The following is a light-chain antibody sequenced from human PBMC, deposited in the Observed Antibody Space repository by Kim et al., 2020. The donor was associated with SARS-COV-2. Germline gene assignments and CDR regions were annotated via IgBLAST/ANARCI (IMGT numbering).Light chain of an antibody. Sequence: SASVGDRVTITCQASQDISNYLNWYQQKPGKAPKLLIYDASNLETGVPSRFSGSGSGTDFTFTISSLQPEDIATYYYQQYDNLPYSFGQGTKLEI. CDR1: QDISNY. CDR2: DAS. J-gene: IGKJ2*03. V-gene: IGKV1-33*01. CDR3: QQYDNLPYS.